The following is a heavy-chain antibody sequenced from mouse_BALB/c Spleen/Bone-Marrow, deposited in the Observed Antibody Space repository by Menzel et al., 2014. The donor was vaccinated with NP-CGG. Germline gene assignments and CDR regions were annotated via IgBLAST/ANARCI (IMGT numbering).Heavy chain of an antibody. CDR2: ISSGSSTI. CDR3: ASDYDYFDY. CDR1: GFTYSSFG. J-gene: IGHJ2*01. D-gene: IGHD2-4*01. V-gene: IGHV5-17*02. Sequence: VQPKESGGGLVQPGGSRKLSCAASGFTYSSFGMHWVRQAPEKGLEWVAYISSGSSTIYYADTVKGRFTISRDNPKNTLFLQMTSLRSEDTAMYYCASDYDYFDYWGQGTTLTVSS.